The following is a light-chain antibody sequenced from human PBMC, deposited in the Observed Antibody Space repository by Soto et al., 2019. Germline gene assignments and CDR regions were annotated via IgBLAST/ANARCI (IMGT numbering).Light chain of an antibody. CDR3: QQNFRPPQVT. J-gene: IGKJ4*01. V-gene: IGKV1-39*01. CDR1: QSISDY. CDR2: GAY. Sequence: DIRVTQSPASLSASLGDRIPITSQTSQSISDYLNWYQQQPGKAPKLLIYGAYTLQTGVPSRFSGSGSGTDFTLTISTLQPEDFATYYCQQNFRPPQVTFGGGTRWIS.